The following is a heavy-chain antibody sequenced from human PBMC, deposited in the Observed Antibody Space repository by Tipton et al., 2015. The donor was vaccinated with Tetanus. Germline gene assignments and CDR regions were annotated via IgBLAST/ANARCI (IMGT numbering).Heavy chain of an antibody. CDR2: ISNTGST. Sequence: TLSLICTVSGDSVSSGGYDWGSIRQSPGKGLELIGYISNTGSTSYNPSLQSRVSMSVDTSKNQFSLRLSSVTAADTAVYYCARIVRMGDFSFFDSWGLGTLVTVSS. CDR3: ARIVRMGDFSFFDS. CDR1: GDSVSSGGYD. D-gene: IGHD3-16*01. J-gene: IGHJ4*02. V-gene: IGHV4-61*08.